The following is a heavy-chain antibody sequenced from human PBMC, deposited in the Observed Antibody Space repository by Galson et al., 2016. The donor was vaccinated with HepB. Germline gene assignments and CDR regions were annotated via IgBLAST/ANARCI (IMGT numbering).Heavy chain of an antibody. CDR3: TRLRFFSAANYFYGMDV. Sequence: QSGAEVKKPGESLKISCKGSGYSFASYWIGWVRQMPGKGLEYMGITFPGDSDTTYSPSFQGQVTISVDKSISTAYLQWSSPEASDTAMYYCTRLRFFSAANYFYGMDVWGQGTTVTASS. V-gene: IGHV5-51*01. J-gene: IGHJ6*02. D-gene: IGHD3-10*01. CDR1: GYSFASYW. CDR2: TFPGDSDT.